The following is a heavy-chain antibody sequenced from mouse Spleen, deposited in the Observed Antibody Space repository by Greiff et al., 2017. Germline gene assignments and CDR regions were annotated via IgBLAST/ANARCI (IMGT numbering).Heavy chain of an antibody. J-gene: IGHJ2*01. V-gene: IGHV5-17*02. CDR3: ARGDTTVVAPFDY. D-gene: IGHD1-1*01. Sequence: DVKLVESGGGLVQPGGSRKLSCAASGFTFSSFGMHWVRQAPEKGLEWVAYISSGSSTIYYADTVKGRFTISRDNPKNTLFLQMTSLRSEDTAMYYCARGDTTVVAPFDYWGQGTTLTVSS. CDR2: ISSGSSTI. CDR1: GFTFSSFG.